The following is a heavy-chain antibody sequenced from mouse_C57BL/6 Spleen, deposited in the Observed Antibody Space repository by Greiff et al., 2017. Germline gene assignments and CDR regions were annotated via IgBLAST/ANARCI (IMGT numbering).Heavy chain of an antibody. V-gene: IGHV1-85*01. Sequence: VMLVESGPELVKPGASVKLSCKASGYTFTSYDINWVKQRPGQGLEWIGWIYPRDGSTKYNEKFKGKATLTVDTSSSTAYMELHSLTSEDSAVYFCARYYDYDDYAMDYWGQGTSVTVSS. J-gene: IGHJ4*01. D-gene: IGHD2-4*01. CDR1: GYTFTSYD. CDR2: IYPRDGST. CDR3: ARYYDYDDYAMDY.